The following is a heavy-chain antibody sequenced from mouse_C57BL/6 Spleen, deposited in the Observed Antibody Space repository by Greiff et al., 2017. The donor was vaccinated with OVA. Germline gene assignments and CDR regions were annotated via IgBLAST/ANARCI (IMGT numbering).Heavy chain of an antibody. Sequence: VQLVGSGAELVRPGASVTLSCKASGYTFTDYEMHWVKQTPVHGLEWIGAIDPETGGTAYNQKFKGKAILTADKSSSTAYMELRSLTSEDSAVYYCTRSDYYGSSGAYWGQGTLVTVSA. CDR1: GYTFTDYE. J-gene: IGHJ3*01. CDR3: TRSDYYGSSGAY. D-gene: IGHD1-1*01. CDR2: IDPETGGT. V-gene: IGHV1-15*01.